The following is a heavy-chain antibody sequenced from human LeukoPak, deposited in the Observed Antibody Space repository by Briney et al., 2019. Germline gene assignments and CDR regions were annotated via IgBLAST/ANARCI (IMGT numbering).Heavy chain of an antibody. J-gene: IGHJ5*02. V-gene: IGHV1-2*02. CDR3: ARGDYDFWSGYYTGDYWFDP. D-gene: IGHD3-3*01. CDR2: INPNSGGT. Sequence: ASVKVSCKASGYTFTDYYMHWVRQAPGQGLEWMGWINPNSGGTNYAQKFQGRVTMTRDTSISTAYMELSRLRSDDTAVYYCARGDYDFWSGYYTGDYWFDPWGQGTLVTVSS. CDR1: GYTFTDYY.